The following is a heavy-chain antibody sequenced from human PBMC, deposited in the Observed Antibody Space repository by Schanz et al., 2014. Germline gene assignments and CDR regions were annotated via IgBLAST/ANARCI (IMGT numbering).Heavy chain of an antibody. Sequence: QVQLVQSGAEVKKPGASVKVSCKASGYSFTDYAIHWVRQAPGQGLEWMGWISGYNGDTNYAPKFQDRFTMTTDTSTGITSVELRNLTSDDTAVYYCARDRVSFVRGPLGVDWGQGTQVIVSS. V-gene: IGHV1-18*01. CDR1: GYSFTDYA. CDR2: ISGYNGDT. J-gene: IGHJ4*02. D-gene: IGHD3-10*01. CDR3: ARDRVSFVRGPLGVD.